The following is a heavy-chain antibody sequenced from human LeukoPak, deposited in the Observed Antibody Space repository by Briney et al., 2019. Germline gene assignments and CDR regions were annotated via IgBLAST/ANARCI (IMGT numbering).Heavy chain of an antibody. CDR2: INPNSGGT. J-gene: IGHJ6*03. D-gene: IGHD3-3*01. Sequence: ASVKVSCKASGYTFTGYYMHWVRQAPGQGLEWMGWINPNSGGTNYAQKFQGRVTMTRDTSISTAYMELSRLRSDDTAVYYCARAELRFLEWLSRGYMDVWGKGTTVTVSS. CDR1: GYTFTGYY. CDR3: ARAELRFLEWLSRGYMDV. V-gene: IGHV1-2*02.